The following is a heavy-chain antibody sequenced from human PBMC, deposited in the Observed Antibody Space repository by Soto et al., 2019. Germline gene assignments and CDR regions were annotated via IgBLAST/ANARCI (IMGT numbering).Heavy chain of an antibody. CDR1: GFSLSTSGMC. Sequence: SGPTLVNPTQTLTLTCTFSGFSLSTSGMCVSWIRQPPGKALEWLALIDWDDDKYYSTSLKTRLTISKDTSKNQVVLTMTNMDPVDTATYYWARIAGFPRYNGFDPWGQGTLVTVS. CDR3: ARIAGFPRYNGFDP. D-gene: IGHD3-10*01. CDR2: IDWDDDK. V-gene: IGHV2-70*01. J-gene: IGHJ5*02.